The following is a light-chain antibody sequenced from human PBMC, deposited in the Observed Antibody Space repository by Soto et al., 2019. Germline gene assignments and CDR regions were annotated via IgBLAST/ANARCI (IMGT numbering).Light chain of an antibody. Sequence: DIQMTQSPSSLSASVGDRVTITCRASQGISTYLAWYQQKPGKVPKLLIYEASTLQSGVPSRFSGSGSGTDFTLTISSLQPEDVATYYCQKYNSAPRTFGQGTKVDIK. CDR1: QGISTY. CDR2: EAS. V-gene: IGKV1-27*01. J-gene: IGKJ1*01. CDR3: QKYNSAPRT.